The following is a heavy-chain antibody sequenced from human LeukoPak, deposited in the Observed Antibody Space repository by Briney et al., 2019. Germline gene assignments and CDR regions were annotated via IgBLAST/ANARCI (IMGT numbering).Heavy chain of an antibody. CDR2: MSPNIGDT. D-gene: IGHD7-27*01. Sequence: GASVKVSCKASGYTFTSYDFNWVRQATVQRPQWMGWMSPNIGDTGYAQKLQDRVTMTRNTSISTAYMELSSLRSDDTAVYYCARGPPNWGYDYWGPGTLVIVSS. V-gene: IGHV1-8*01. CDR1: GYTFTSYD. CDR3: ARGPPNWGYDY. J-gene: IGHJ4*02.